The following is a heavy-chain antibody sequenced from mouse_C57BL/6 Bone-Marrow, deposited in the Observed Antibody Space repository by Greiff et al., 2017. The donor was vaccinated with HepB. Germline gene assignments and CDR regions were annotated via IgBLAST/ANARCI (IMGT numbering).Heavy chain of an antibody. Sequence: QVQLQQPGAELVMPGASVKLSCKASGYTFTSYWMHWVKQRPGQGLEWIGEIDPSDSYTNYNQKFKGKSTLTVDKSSSTAYMQLSSLTSEDSAVYYCARGYSNLDYWGQGTTLTVSS. CDR2: IDPSDSYT. CDR3: ARGYSNLDY. J-gene: IGHJ2*01. V-gene: IGHV1-69*01. D-gene: IGHD2-5*01. CDR1: GYTFTSYW.